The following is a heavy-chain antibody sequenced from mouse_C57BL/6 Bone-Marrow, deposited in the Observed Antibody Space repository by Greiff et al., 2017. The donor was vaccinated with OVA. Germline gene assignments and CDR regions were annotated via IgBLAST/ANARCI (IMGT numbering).Heavy chain of an antibody. J-gene: IGHJ2*01. D-gene: IGHD1-1*01. CDR1: GYTFTSYW. CDR2: IHPNSGST. CDR3: ARSALLLRGYYFDY. Sequence: QVQLQQPGAELVKPGASVQLSCKASGYTFTSYWMHWVKQRPGQGLEWIGMIHPNSGSTNYNEKFKSKATLTVDKSSSTAYMQLSSLTSEDSAVYYCARSALLLRGYYFDYWGQGTTLTVSS. V-gene: IGHV1-64*01.